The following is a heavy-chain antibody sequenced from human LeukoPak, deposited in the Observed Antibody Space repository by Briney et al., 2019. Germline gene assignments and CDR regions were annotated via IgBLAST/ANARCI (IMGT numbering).Heavy chain of an antibody. CDR3: AKPRYSSGWYEWFDP. Sequence: GGSLRLSCAASGFTFSNYAMSWVRQAPGKGLEWVSTISGSGGTTYYADSVKGRFTISRDNSKNTLYLQMNSLRAEDTAVYYCAKPRYSSGWYEWFDPWGQGTLVTVSS. D-gene: IGHD6-19*01. CDR1: GFTFSNYA. V-gene: IGHV3-23*01. CDR2: ISGSGGTT. J-gene: IGHJ5*02.